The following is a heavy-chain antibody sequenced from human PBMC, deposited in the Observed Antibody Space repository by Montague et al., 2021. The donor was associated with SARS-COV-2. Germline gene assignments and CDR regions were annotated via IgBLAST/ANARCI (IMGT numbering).Heavy chain of an antibody. CDR1: GGSISSSSYY. V-gene: IGHV4-39*01. Sequence: SETLSLTCTVSGGSISSSSYYWGWIRQPPGKGLEWIGNIYYSGSTSYNPSLKSRVTISVDTSKNQFSLKLSSVTAADTAVYYCARQHAGYCSGGSCYWGAYFDXWGQGTLVTVSS. CDR3: ARQHAGYCSGGSCYWGAYFDX. CDR2: IYYSGST. J-gene: IGHJ4*02. D-gene: IGHD2-15*01.